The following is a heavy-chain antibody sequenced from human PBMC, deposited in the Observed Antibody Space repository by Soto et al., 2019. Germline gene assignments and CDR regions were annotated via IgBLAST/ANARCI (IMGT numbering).Heavy chain of an antibody. Sequence: PSETLSLTCTVSGVTISSGGYSWSWIRQPPGKGLEWIGYIYHSGSTYYNPSLKSRVTISVDRSKNKFSLKLSSVTAADTAVYYCARTPDIWGQGTMVT. CDR3: ARTPDI. J-gene: IGHJ3*02. V-gene: IGHV4-30-2*01. CDR1: GVTISSGGYS. CDR2: IYHSGST.